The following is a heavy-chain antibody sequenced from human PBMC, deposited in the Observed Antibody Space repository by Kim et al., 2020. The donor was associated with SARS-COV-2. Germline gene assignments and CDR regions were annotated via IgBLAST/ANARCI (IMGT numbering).Heavy chain of an antibody. J-gene: IGHJ5*02. V-gene: IGHV1-69*04. Sequence: SVKVSCKASGGTFSSYTISWVRQAPGQGLEWMGRIIPILGIANYAQKLQGRVTITADKSTSTAYMELSSLRSEDTAVYYCAREIEPPDWFDPWGQGTLVTVSS. CDR3: AREIEPPDWFDP. CDR1: GGTFSSYT. CDR2: IIPILGIA. D-gene: IGHD3-22*01.